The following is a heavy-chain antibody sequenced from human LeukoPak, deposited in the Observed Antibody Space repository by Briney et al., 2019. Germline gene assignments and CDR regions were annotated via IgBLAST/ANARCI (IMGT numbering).Heavy chain of an antibody. CDR1: GGSISSDSHY. CDR3: ARAARITIFGVVVYYYYYMDV. Sequence: PSQTLSLTCTVSGGSISSDSHYWSWIRQPAGKALESIGRVYVSGSTNYNPSLKSRVTISVDTSKNQFSLKLSSVTAADTAVYYCARAARITIFGVVVYYYYYMDVWGKGTTVTVSS. CDR2: VYVSGST. J-gene: IGHJ6*03. V-gene: IGHV4-61*02. D-gene: IGHD3-3*01.